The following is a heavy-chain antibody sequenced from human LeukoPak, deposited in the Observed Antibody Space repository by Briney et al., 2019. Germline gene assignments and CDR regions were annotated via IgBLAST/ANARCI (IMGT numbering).Heavy chain of an antibody. CDR1: GFTFSTYT. CDR2: VNGGGNT. CDR3: AIDPNWGTHS. Sequence: GGSLRLSCAASGFTFSTYTLSWVRQAPGKGLEWVSAVNGGGNTWYAGSVKGRFTISRDNSKNALYLQMNSLRVEDTAVYYCAIDPNWGTHSWGQGVLVTVSS. J-gene: IGHJ4*02. D-gene: IGHD7-27*01. V-gene: IGHV3-23*01.